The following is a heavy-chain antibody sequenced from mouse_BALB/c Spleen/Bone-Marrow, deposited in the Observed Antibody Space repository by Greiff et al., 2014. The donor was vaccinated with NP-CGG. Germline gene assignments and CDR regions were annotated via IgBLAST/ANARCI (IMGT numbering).Heavy chain of an antibody. CDR3: ARERYGYDGWYFDV. J-gene: IGHJ1*01. CDR1: GYTFTNYW. CDR2: IAPGSGST. V-gene: IGHV1S41*01. D-gene: IGHD2-2*01. Sequence: LVKPGASVKLSCKASGYTFTNYWINRIKQRPGQGLEWIGRIAPGSGSTYYNEMFKGKTTLTVDTSSSTAYIQLSSLSSEDSDVYFCARERYGYDGWYFDVWGAGTTVTVSS.